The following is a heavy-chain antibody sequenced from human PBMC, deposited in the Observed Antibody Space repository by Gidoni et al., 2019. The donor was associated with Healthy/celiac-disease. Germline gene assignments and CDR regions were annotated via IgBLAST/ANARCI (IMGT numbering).Heavy chain of an antibody. Sequence: QVQLQQWGAGLLTPSETLSLTCAVYGGSLSGYYWSWIRQPPGTGLEWIVEINHSGSTNYNPSLKSRVTISVDTSKNQFSLKLSSVTAADTAVYYCARVRGYSYGYVHFDYWGQGTLVTVSS. V-gene: IGHV4-34*01. CDR3: ARVRGYSYGYVHFDY. D-gene: IGHD5-18*01. CDR2: INHSGST. J-gene: IGHJ4*02. CDR1: GGSLSGYY.